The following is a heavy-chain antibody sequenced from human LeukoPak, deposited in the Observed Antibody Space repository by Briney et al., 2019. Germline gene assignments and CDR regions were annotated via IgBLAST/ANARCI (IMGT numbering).Heavy chain of an antibody. V-gene: IGHV4-59*08. Sequence: SETLSLICTVSSGSIRNYRWSWMRQPPGKGLEWVGYIYYSGSTNYNPSLESRVTISVDMSKNEFSLKLSSVTAADTAVYYCARQYDYDSSGYYFGYWGLGTLVTVSS. CDR2: IYYSGST. D-gene: IGHD3-22*01. CDR3: ARQYDYDSSGYYFGY. CDR1: SGSIRNYR. J-gene: IGHJ4*02.